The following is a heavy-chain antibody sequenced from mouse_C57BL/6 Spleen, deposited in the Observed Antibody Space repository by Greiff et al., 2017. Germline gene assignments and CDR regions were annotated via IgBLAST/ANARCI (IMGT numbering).Heavy chain of an antibody. Sequence: EVKLEESGPGLVKPSQSLSLTCSVTGYSITSGYYRNWIRQFPGNKLEWMGYISYDGSNNYNPSLKNRIPITRDTSKNQFFLKLNSVTTEDTATYYCAGEEYYGRDAMDYGGQGTSVTVSS. D-gene: IGHD1-1*01. CDR1: GYSITSGYY. V-gene: IGHV3-6*01. CDR3: AGEEYYGRDAMDY. J-gene: IGHJ4*01. CDR2: ISYDGSN.